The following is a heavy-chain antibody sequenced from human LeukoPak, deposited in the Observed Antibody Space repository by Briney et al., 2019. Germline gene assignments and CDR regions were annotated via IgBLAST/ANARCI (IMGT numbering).Heavy chain of an antibody. CDR3: ARTYRYFDWLGHSYYFDY. CDR1: GGSISSSSYY. Sequence: SETLSLTCTVSGGSISSSSYYWGWIRQPPGKGLEWIGSIYYSGSTYYNPSLKSRVTISVDTSKNQFSLQLSSVTAADTAVYYCARTYRYFDWLGHSYYFDYWGQGTLVTVSS. V-gene: IGHV4-39*01. J-gene: IGHJ4*02. D-gene: IGHD3-9*01. CDR2: IYYSGST.